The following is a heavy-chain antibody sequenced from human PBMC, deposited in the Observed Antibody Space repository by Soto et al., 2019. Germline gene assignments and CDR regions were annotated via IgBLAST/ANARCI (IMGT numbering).Heavy chain of an antibody. J-gene: IGHJ3*02. V-gene: IGHV4-59*01. Sequence: QVQLQESGPGLVKPSETLSLSCTVSGGSISSYYWGWIRQPPGKGLEWIGYIFYSGSTNYNPSLKRRVTISVDTSENQFSLKLTSVTAADTAVYYCARSYGWAFDIWGQGTMVTVSS. CDR3: ARSYGWAFDI. CDR2: IFYSGST. CDR1: GGSISSYY. D-gene: IGHD3-16*01.